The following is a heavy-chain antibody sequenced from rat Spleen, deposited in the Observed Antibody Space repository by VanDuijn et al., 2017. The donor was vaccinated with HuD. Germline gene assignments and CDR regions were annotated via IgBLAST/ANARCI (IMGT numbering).Heavy chain of an antibody. CDR1: GFSLTSYG. CDR2: IWGDGST. V-gene: IGHV2-77*01. Sequence: QVQMKETGPGLVQTTQTLSVTCTVSGFSLTSYGVHWVRQAPGKGLEWMGIIWGDGSTNYNSALKSRLSISRDTSKSQVFLTMNSLQTDDTAVYYCASGPNWFA. J-gene: IGHJ3*01. CDR3: ASGPNWFA.